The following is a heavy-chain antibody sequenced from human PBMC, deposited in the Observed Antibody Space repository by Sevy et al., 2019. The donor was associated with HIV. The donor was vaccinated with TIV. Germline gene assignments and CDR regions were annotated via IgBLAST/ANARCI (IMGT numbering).Heavy chain of an antibody. J-gene: IGHJ4*02. D-gene: IGHD2-2*01. CDR3: ARELVVVPAALFDY. Sequence: GGSLRLSCAASGFTFSSYAMHWVRQAPGKGLEWVAVISYDGSNKYYADSVKGGFTISRDNSKKPLYLQMNSLRAEDTAVYYCARELVVVPAALFDYWGQGTLVTVSS. V-gene: IGHV3-30*04. CDR1: GFTFSSYA. CDR2: ISYDGSNK.